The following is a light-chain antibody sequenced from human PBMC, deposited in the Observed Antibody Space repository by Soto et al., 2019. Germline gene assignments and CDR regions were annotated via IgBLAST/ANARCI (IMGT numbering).Light chain of an antibody. Sequence: QSVLTQPASVSGSPGQSITISCTGTSSDVGGYNYVSWYQQHPGKAPKLMIYEVSNRPSGVSNRFSGSKSGNTASLTISGLQAEDEADYYCSSYTSSYRVFGTGTKVTVL. CDR2: EVS. V-gene: IGLV2-14*01. CDR1: SSDVGGYNY. CDR3: SSYTSSYRV. J-gene: IGLJ1*01.